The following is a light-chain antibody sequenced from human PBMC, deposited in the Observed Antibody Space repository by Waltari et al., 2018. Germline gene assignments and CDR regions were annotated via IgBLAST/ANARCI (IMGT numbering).Light chain of an antibody. Sequence: SYELTQPPSVSVSPGQTARITCSGDALPKDGAQWYQQKPGQVPVLVMYKDTERPSGIPERFSGSTSGTTVTLTIGGVQAEDEADYYCQSADTSGSWVFGGGTKLAVL. CDR3: QSADTSGSWV. CDR2: KDT. CDR1: ALPKDG. J-gene: IGLJ3*02. V-gene: IGLV3-25*03.